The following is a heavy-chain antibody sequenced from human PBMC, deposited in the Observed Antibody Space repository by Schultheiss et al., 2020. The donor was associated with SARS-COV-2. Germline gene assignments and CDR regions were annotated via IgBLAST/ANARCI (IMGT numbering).Heavy chain of an antibody. CDR3: ARDTSIASYFDY. V-gene: IGHV4-59*05. J-gene: IGHJ4*02. CDR1: GGSISSYY. D-gene: IGHD6-6*01. Sequence: SETLSLTCTVSGGSISSYYWSWIRQPPGQGLEWIGSVSYSGRTYQNPSLKGRVTTSIDTSKNQFSLRLSSVTAADTAVYYCARDTSIASYFDYWGQGTLVTVSS. CDR2: VSYSGRT.